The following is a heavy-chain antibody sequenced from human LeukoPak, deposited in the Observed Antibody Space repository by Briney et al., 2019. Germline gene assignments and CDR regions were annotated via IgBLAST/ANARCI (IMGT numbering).Heavy chain of an antibody. CDR1: GGSFSGYY. CDR3: ARVKLERRPHARAGFYGMDV. CDR2: INHSGST. J-gene: IGHJ6*02. Sequence: NPSETLSLTCAVYGGSFSGYYWSWIRQPPGKGLEWIGEINHSGSTNYNPSLKSRVTISVDTSKNQFSLKLSSVTAADTAVYYCARVKLERRPHARAGFYGMDVWGQGTTVTVSS. V-gene: IGHV4-34*01. D-gene: IGHD1-1*01.